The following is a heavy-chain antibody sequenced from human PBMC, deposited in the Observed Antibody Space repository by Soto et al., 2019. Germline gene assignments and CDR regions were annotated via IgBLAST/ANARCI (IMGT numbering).Heavy chain of an antibody. J-gene: IGHJ6*02. CDR1: GFTFSSYS. V-gene: IGHV3-21*01. D-gene: IGHD3-3*01. CDR3: ARSTAADTIFGVVITHYYYYGMDV. Sequence: GGSLRLSCAASGFTFSSYSMNWVRQAPGKGLEWVSSISSSSSYIYYADSVKGRFTISRDNAKNSLYLQMNSLRAEDTAVYYCARSTAADTIFGVVITHYYYYGMDVWGQGTTVTVSS. CDR2: ISSSSSYI.